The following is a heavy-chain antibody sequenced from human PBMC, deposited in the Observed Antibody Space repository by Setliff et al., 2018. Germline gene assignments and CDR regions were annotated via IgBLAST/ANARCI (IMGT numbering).Heavy chain of an antibody. D-gene: IGHD1-1*01. Sequence: PSETLSLTCTVSGGSISSGDYYWSWIRQPPGKGLEWIGYIYYSGSTYCNPSLKSRVTISVDTSKNQFSLKLSSVTAADTAVYYCAREAPGYAFDIWGQGTMVTVSS. J-gene: IGHJ3*02. CDR1: GGSISSGDYY. CDR2: IYYSGST. V-gene: IGHV4-30-4*08. CDR3: AREAPGYAFDI.